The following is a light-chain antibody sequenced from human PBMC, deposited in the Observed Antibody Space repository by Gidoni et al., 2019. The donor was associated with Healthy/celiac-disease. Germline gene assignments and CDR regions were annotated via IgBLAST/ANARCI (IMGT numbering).Light chain of an antibody. CDR2: QDS. J-gene: IGLJ2*01. CDR3: QAWDSSTSV. V-gene: IGLV3-1*01. CDR1: KLGDKY. Sequence: SYELTQPPSVSVSPVQTASITCSGDKLGDKYACWYQQKPGQSPVLVIYQDSTRPSGSPERFSGSNSGNTATLTISGTQAMDEADYYCQAWDSSTSVFGGGTKLTVL.